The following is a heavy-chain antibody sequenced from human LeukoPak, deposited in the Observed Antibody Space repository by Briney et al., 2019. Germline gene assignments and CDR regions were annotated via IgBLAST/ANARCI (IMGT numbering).Heavy chain of an antibody. Sequence: ASVRVSFKASGYTFTSYDINWVRQAPGQGLEWMGWMNPNSSNTGYAQKFQGRVTITTDNSISTAYMELSSLRSEDTAVYYCARDGISTTLISITGTTFSGDIIDVWGQGTPVTVSS. CDR3: ARDGISTTLISITGTTFSGDIIDV. V-gene: IGHV1-8*01. CDR2: MNPNSSNT. CDR1: GYTFTSYD. D-gene: IGHD1-7*01. J-gene: IGHJ6*02.